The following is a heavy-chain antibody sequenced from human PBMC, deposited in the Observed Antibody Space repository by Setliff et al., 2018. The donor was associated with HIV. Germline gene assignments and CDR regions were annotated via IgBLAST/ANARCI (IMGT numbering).Heavy chain of an antibody. V-gene: IGHV4-31*03. D-gene: IGHD3-10*01. CDR3: ARESMLRGLRHAVDI. J-gene: IGHJ3*02. CDR1: GGSINSGGYY. CDR2: IYYIGGA. Sequence: SETLSLTCTVSGGSINSGGYYWTWVRQHPGKGLQWIGYIYYIGGAYYNPSLKSRVTISLDTSKNHFSLNLSSATAADTAVYYCARESMLRGLRHAVDIWGQGTMVTVSS.